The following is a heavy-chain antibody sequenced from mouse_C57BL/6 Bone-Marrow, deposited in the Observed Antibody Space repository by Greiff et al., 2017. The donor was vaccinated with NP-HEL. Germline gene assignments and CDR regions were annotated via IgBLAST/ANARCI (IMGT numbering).Heavy chain of an antibody. CDR3: ARDLYYGSLYYAMDY. V-gene: IGHV1-64*01. J-gene: IGHJ4*01. Sequence: QVQLQQPGAELVKPGDSVKLSCKASGYTFTSYWMHWVKQRPGQGLEWIGMIHPNSGSNNYNEKFKSKATLTVDKSSSTAYMQLSSLTSEDSAVYYCARDLYYGSLYYAMDYRGQETSVTVSS. CDR1: GYTFTSYW. CDR2: IHPNSGSN. D-gene: IGHD1-1*01.